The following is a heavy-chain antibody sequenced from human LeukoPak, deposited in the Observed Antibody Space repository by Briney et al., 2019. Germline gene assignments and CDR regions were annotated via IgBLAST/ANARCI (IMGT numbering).Heavy chain of an antibody. CDR1: GFTFSSYA. Sequence: PGGSLRLSCAASGFTFSSYAMSWVRQAPGKGLEWVSAISGSGGSTYYADSVKGRFTISRDNSKNTLYLQMNSLRAEDTAVYYCAKDHLLLWFGEPPRNAFDIWGQGTMVTVSS. CDR2: ISGSGGST. CDR3: AKDHLLLWFGEPPRNAFDI. J-gene: IGHJ3*02. V-gene: IGHV3-23*01. D-gene: IGHD3-10*01.